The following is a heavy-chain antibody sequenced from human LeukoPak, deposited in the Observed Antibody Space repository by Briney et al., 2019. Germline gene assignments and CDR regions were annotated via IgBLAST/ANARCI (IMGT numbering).Heavy chain of an antibody. V-gene: IGHV3-48*03. CDR2: ISSSGSTI. CDR1: GFTFSSYE. D-gene: IGHD5-24*01. CDR3: ARERADNPPFDY. Sequence: GGSLRLSCAASGFTFSSYEMNWVRQAPGKGLEWVSYISSSGSTIYYADSVKGRFTISRDNAKNSLYLQMNSLRAEDTAVYYCARERADNPPFDYWGQGTLVTVS. J-gene: IGHJ4*02.